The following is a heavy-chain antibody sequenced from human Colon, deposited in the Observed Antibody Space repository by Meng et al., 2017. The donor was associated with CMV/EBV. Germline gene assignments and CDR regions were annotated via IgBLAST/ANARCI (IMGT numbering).Heavy chain of an antibody. V-gene: IGHV3-30*02. CDR1: GFTFSSYG. CDR2: IRYDGSDA. Sequence: GESLKISCAASGFTFSSYGMHWVRQAPGKGLEWLSFIRYDGSDAYYADSVKGRFTVSRDNSQNTLYLQMNSLRVEDSAVYYCAKANDIVISRGMDVWGQGTPVTVSS. CDR3: AKANDIVISRGMDV. J-gene: IGHJ6*02. D-gene: IGHD2/OR15-2a*01.